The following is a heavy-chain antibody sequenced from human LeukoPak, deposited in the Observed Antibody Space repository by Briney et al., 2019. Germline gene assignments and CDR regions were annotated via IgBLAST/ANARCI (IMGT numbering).Heavy chain of an antibody. CDR2: ISYDGSNK. D-gene: IGHD2-2*01. V-gene: IGHV3-30-3*01. Sequence: LRLSCAASGFTFSSYAMHWVRQAPGKGLEWVAVISYDGSNKYYADSVKGRFTISRDNSKNTLYLQMNSLRAEDTAVYYCANTVVVVPATIFDYWGQGTLVTVSS. J-gene: IGHJ4*02. CDR3: ANTVVVVPATIFDY. CDR1: GFTFSSYA.